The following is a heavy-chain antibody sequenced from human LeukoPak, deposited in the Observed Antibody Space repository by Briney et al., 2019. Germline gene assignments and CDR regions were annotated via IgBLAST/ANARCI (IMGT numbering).Heavy chain of an antibody. CDR1: GFTFSYYW. CDR3: ARVRGGSATSDFEY. CDR2: IKEDGSET. D-gene: IGHD2-2*01. V-gene: IGHV3-7*05. J-gene: IGHJ4*02. Sequence: GGSLRLSCAAGGFTFSYYWMSWVRQAPGKGLEWVANIKEDGSETHYADSVEGRFTISRDNPKNSLYLQMNSLRDEDTAIYYCARVRGGSATSDFEYWAREPWSPSPQ.